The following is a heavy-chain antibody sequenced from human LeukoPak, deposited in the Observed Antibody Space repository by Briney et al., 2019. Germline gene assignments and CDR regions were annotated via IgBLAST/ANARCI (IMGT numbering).Heavy chain of an antibody. D-gene: IGHD3-16*02. CDR3: ARDGERGELSLYMDY. CDR1: GFTFSSYG. V-gene: IGHV3-30*03. CDR2: TLYDGKTK. J-gene: IGHJ4*02. Sequence: PGGSLRLSCAASGFTFSSYGMHWVQQPPGKGPEWVAYTLYDGKTKYYADSVKGRFTISRDNAKNSLYLQMNSLRAEDTAEYYCARDGERGELSLYMDYWGQGTLVTVSS.